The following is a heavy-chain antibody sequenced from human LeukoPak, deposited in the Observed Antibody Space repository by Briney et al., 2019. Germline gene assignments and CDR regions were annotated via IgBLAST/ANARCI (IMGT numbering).Heavy chain of an antibody. CDR1: GGSISSHY. CDR3: ARASIPIYAFDI. D-gene: IGHD2-21*01. CDR2: IYYSGST. J-gene: IGHJ3*02. Sequence: SETLSLTCTVSGGSISSHYWSWIRQPPGKGLEWIGYIYYSGSTNYNPSLESRVTISVDTSKNQFSLKLSSVTAADTAVYYCARASIPIYAFDIWGQGTMVTVSS. V-gene: IGHV4-59*08.